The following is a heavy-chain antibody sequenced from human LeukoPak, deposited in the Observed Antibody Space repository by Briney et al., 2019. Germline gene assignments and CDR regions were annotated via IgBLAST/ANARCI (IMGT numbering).Heavy chain of an antibody. J-gene: IGHJ4*02. D-gene: IGHD1-26*01. CDR2: ITSSGDII. Sequence: PGGSLRLSCAASGFTFSSYEMNWVRQAPAKGLEWVSYITSSGDIIYYADSVKGRFTISRDNAKNSLYLQMNSLRAEDTAVYYCARHRWDLLSFDYWGQGTLVTVSS. CDR3: ARHRWDLLSFDY. V-gene: IGHV3-48*03. CDR1: GFTFSSYE.